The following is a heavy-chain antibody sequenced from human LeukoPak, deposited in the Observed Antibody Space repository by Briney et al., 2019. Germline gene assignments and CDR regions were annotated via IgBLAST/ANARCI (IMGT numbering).Heavy chain of an antibody. CDR2: VYYTGST. D-gene: IGHD4-23*01. CDR3: ARATVVTLAFDY. CDR1: SGSINSDY. Sequence: PSETLSLTCTVSSGSINSDYWNWIRQPPGQGLERIGYVYYTGSTNYNPSLKSRVTMSVDTSKDQFSLRLTSVTAADTALYYCARATVVTLAFDYWGRGALVTVSS. J-gene: IGHJ4*02. V-gene: IGHV4-59*01.